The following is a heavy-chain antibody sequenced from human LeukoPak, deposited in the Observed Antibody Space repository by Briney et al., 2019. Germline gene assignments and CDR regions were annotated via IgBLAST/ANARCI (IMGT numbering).Heavy chain of an antibody. J-gene: IGHJ4*02. CDR1: GFTFSSYG. Sequence: PGGSLRLSCAASGFTFSSYGMHWVRQAPGKGLEWVALIRYDGSNKYYADSVKGRFTISRDNSKNTLYLQMNSLRAEDTAVYYCLKEFNTRVDYWGQGTLVTVSS. CDR2: IRYDGSNK. CDR3: LKEFNTRVDY. V-gene: IGHV3-30*02.